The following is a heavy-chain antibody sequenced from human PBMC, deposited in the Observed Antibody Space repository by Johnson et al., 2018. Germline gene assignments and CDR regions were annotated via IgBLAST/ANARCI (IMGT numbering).Heavy chain of an antibody. J-gene: IGHJ6*03. CDR2: IYSGGST. CDR1: GFTVSSNY. Sequence: VQLVESGGGLVQPGGSLRLSCAASGFTVSSNYMSWVRQAPGKGLEWVSVIYSGGSTYYADSVKVRFTISRDNSKNTLYLQMKSMRAEDTAVYYCAKDHGGYRSSSIAMDVWGKGTTVTVSS. V-gene: IGHV3-66*02. CDR3: AKDHGGYRSSSIAMDV. D-gene: IGHD6-6*01.